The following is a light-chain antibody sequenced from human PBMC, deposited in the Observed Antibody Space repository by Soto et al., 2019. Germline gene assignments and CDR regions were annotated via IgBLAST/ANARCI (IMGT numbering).Light chain of an antibody. CDR3: QQYHNWPLT. Sequence: ILLTQSPATLSVSPGERVTLSCRASQSLNSNLAWYQQRPGQAPRLLIYDTSTRATGIPARFSGSGSGTEFTLTISSLQSEDFAVYYCQQYHNWPLTFGGGTKVEIK. V-gene: IGKV3-15*01. J-gene: IGKJ4*01. CDR2: DTS. CDR1: QSLNSN.